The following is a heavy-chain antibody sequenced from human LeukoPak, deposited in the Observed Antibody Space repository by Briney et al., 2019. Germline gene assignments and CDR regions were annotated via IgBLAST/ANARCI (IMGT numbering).Heavy chain of an antibody. D-gene: IGHD6-19*01. V-gene: IGHV3-30*02. CDR1: GFTFNSYD. Sequence: GGPLRLLCAASGFTFNSYDMQWVPQSPGEGLEWVTFIRYDGNDKQYVDSVEGRFTISRDNSKNTLYLQMNSLRAEDTAVYYCATSVAGYSSRFYYWSQGTLVTVSP. J-gene: IGHJ4*02. CDR3: ATSVAGYSSRFYY. CDR2: IRYDGNDK.